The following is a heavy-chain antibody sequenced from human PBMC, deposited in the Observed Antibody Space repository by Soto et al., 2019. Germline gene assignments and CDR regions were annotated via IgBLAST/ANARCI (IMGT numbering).Heavy chain of an antibody. CDR2: INDRGSI. CDR3: AGESNDSVTGPPSVWNFDL. Sequence: QVQLQQWGAGPLKPLETLSLTCGVSGGSFSGYYWAWIRHPPGKGLEWIGEINDRGSINYNPSLTSRVSISVDTSKNHYSLHLRSVTSADTAVYYCAGESNDSVTGPPSVWNFDLWGRGTLVTVSS. J-gene: IGHJ2*01. D-gene: IGHD3-9*01. V-gene: IGHV4-34*01. CDR1: GGSFSGYY.